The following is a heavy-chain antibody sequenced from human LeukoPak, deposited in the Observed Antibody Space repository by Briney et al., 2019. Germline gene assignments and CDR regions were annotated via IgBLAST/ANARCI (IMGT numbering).Heavy chain of an antibody. CDR2: ISDSGGST. CDR3: AKRGVVIRVILVGFHKAAYYFES. Sequence: GGSLRLSCAVSGITLSNYGMSWVRQAPGKGLEWGAGISDSGGSTNYADSVKGRFTISRDNPKNTLYLQMNSLRAEDTAVYFYAKRGVVIRVILVGFHKAAYYFESWGQGALVTVSS. V-gene: IGHV3-23*01. D-gene: IGHD3/OR15-3a*01. J-gene: IGHJ4*02. CDR1: GITLSNYG.